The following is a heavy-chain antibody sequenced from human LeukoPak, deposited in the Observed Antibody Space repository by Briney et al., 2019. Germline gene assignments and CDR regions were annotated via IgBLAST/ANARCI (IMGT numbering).Heavy chain of an antibody. V-gene: IGHV1-69*13. J-gene: IGHJ3*02. CDR3: ARDPDSAFDI. Sequence: SVKVSCKASGGTFSSYAISWVRQAPGQGLEWMGGIIPIFGTANYAQKFQGRVTITADESTSTAYMELSSLRPEDTAVYYCARDPDSAFDIWGQGTMVTVSS. D-gene: IGHD1-14*01. CDR2: IIPIFGTA. CDR1: GGTFSSYA.